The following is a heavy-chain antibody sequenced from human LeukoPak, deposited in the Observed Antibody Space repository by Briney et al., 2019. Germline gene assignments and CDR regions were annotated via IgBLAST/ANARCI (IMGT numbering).Heavy chain of an antibody. V-gene: IGHV3-20*04. J-gene: IGHJ6*03. CDR2: INWNGGST. D-gene: IGHD2-21*02. Sequence: GGSLRLSCAASGFTFDDYGMSWVRQAPGQGLEWFSGINWNGGSTGYADSVKGRFTISRDNAKNSLYLQMNSLRAEDTALYYCARSGTLLYYYMDVWGKGTTVTVSS. CDR1: GFTFDDYG. CDR3: ARSGTLLYYYMDV.